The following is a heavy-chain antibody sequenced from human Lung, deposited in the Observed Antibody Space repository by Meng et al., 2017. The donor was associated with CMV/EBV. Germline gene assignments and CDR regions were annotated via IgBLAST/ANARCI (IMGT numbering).Heavy chain of an antibody. CDR1: GYTFNSFG. D-gene: IGHD2-2*01. CDR2: ISPYTGNT. CDR3: ARDLRLVPSAAQEF. V-gene: IGHV1-18*01. Sequence: VXVSCXTSGYTFNSFGISWVRQAPGQGLEWLGWISPYTGNTFYAQNLQGRVTLTTDRSTSTAYMELRSLTSDDRAVYYCARDLRLVPSAAQEFWGQGTLVTVSS. J-gene: IGHJ4*02.